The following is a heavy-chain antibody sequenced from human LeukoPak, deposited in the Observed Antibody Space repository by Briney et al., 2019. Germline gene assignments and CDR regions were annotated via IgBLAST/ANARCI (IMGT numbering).Heavy chain of an antibody. D-gene: IGHD2-2*01. Sequence: PSETLSLTCTVSGGSISSGGYYWSWIRQHPGKGLEWIGYVYYSGRTYYNPSLKSRINISVDTSKIQFYLKLSSVTAADTAVYYCASSRGRYCSSTSCFIDAFDIWGQGTMVTVSS. CDR2: VYYSGRT. CDR3: ASSRGRYCSSTSCFIDAFDI. CDR1: GGSISSGGYY. J-gene: IGHJ3*02. V-gene: IGHV4-31*03.